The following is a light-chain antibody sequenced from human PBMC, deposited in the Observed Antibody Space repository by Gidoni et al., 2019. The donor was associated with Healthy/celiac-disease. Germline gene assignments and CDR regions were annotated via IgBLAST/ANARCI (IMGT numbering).Light chain of an antibody. V-gene: IGLV1-40*01. CDR3: QSYDSSLSGSV. CDR1: SSTTGAGHD. CDR2: GNS. Sequence: SVLTPPPSVSGAPRQTVTISCTGGSSTTGAGHDVHWYQQLPGTAPKLLIYGNSNRPSGVPDRFAGSKSGTSASLAITGLQAEDEADYYCQSYDSSLSGSVFGGGTKLTVL. J-gene: IGLJ2*01.